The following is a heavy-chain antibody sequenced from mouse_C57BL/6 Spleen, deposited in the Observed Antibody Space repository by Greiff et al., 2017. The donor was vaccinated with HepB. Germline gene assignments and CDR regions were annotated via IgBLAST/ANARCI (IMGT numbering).Heavy chain of an antibody. CDR1: GYSFTGYF. Sequence: EVQLQQSGPELVKPGDSVKISCKASGYSFTGYFMNWVMQSHGKSLEWIGRINPYNGDTFYNQKFKGKATLTVDKSSSTAHMELRSLTSEDSAVYYCARAMREYDGRLYAMDDWGQGTSVTVSS. CDR2: INPYNGDT. J-gene: IGHJ4*01. CDR3: ARAMREYDGRLYAMDD. V-gene: IGHV1-20*01. D-gene: IGHD2-14*01.